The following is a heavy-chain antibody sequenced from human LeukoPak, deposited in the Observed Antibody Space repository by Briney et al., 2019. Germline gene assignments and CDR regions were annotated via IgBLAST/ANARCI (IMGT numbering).Heavy chain of an antibody. V-gene: IGHV4-39*01. D-gene: IGHD4-11*01. Sequence: PSETLSLTCPVSGGSISSSSYYWGWIRQPPGKGLEWIGSIYYSGSTYYNPSLKSRVTISVDTSKNQFSLKLSSVTAADTAVYYCARVLGSNPFDYWGQGTLVTVSS. CDR2: IYYSGST. CDR3: ARVLGSNPFDY. J-gene: IGHJ4*02. CDR1: GGSISSSSYY.